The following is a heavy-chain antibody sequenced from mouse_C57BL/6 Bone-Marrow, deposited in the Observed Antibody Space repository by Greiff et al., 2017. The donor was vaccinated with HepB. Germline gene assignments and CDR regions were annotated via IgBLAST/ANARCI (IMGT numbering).Heavy chain of an antibody. CDR3: ASSSSPAWFAY. J-gene: IGHJ3*01. CDR2: INPSTGGT. D-gene: IGHD1-1*01. CDR1: GYSFTGYY. Sequence: VQLKESGPELVKPGASVKISCKASGYSFTGYYMYWVKQSPEKSLEWIGEINPSTGGTTYNQKFKAKATLTVDKSSSTAYMQLKSLTSEDSAVYYCASSSSPAWFAYWGQGTLVTVSA. V-gene: IGHV1-42*01.